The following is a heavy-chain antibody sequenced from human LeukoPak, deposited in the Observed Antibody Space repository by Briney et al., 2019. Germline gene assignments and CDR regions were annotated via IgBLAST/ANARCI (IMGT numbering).Heavy chain of an antibody. CDR1: GFTYTNAL. Sequence: GGSLRLSCAASGFTYTNALMSWVRQGPGKGLEWVGRIESKTNGGTTDYAAPVKGRFTISRDDSKYMLYLQMNSLKTDDTAVYYCVTYEGVAWGQGTLVTVSS. CDR3: VTYEGVA. V-gene: IGHV3-15*04. J-gene: IGHJ5*02. CDR2: IESKTNGGTT. D-gene: IGHD5-12*01.